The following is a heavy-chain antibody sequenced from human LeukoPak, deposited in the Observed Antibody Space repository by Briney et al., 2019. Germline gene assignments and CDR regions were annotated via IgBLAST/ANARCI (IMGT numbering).Heavy chain of an antibody. CDR1: GGSFSGYY. Sequence: PSETLSLTCAVYGGSFSGYYWSWIRQPPGKGLEWIGEINHSGSTNYNPSLKSRVTISVDTSKNQFSLKLSSVTAADTAVYYCASQYYDFWSGLLANNWFDPWGQGTLVTASS. CDR3: ASQYYDFWSGLLANNWFDP. J-gene: IGHJ5*02. V-gene: IGHV4-34*01. D-gene: IGHD3-3*01. CDR2: INHSGST.